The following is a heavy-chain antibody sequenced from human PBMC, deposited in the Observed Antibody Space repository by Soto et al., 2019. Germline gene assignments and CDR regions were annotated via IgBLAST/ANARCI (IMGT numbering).Heavy chain of an antibody. D-gene: IGHD4-17*01. CDR1: GYTFTSYG. CDR3: ARVDYAGDNGFAP. V-gene: IGHV1-18*01. CDR2: ISAYNGNT. J-gene: IGHJ5*02. Sequence: QVQLVQSGAEVKKPGASVKVSCKASGYTFTSYGISWVRQAPGQGLEWMGWISAYNGNTNYAQKLQGRVTMTTDTSTSTAYRELRGLRSDDTAVYSWARVDYAGDNGFAPGGQGPLVTVSS.